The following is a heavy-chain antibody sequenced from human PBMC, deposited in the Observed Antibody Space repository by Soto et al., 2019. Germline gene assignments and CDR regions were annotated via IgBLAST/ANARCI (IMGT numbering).Heavy chain of an antibody. J-gene: IGHJ2*01. CDR2: ISSSGSTI. CDR3: AKEPVGPDWYFDL. V-gene: IGHV3-11*04. Sequence: PGGSLRLSCAASGFTFSDYYMSWIRQAPGKGLEWVSYISSSGSTIYYADSVKGRFTISRDNAKNSLYLQMNSLRAEDTAVYYCAKEPVGPDWYFDLWGRGTLVTVSS. CDR1: GFTFSDYY. D-gene: IGHD1-26*01.